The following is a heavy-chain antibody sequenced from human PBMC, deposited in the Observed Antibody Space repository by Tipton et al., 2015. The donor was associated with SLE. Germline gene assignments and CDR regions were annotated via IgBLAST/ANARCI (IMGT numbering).Heavy chain of an antibody. CDR3: ARCIVGATGWFDP. CDR2: IYYSGST. D-gene: IGHD1-26*01. V-gene: IGHV4-39*07. CDR1: GGSISSSSYY. Sequence: LRLSCTVSGGSISSSSYYWGWIRQPPGKGLEWIGSIYYSGSTYYNPSLKSRVTISVDTSKNQFSLKLSPVTAADTAVYYCARCIVGATGWFDPWGQGTLVTVSS. J-gene: IGHJ5*02.